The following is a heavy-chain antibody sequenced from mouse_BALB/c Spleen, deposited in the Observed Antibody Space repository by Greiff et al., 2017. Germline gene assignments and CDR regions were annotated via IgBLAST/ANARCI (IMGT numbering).Heavy chain of an antibody. Sequence: DVKLVESGPGLVKPSQSLSLTCTVTGYSITSDYAWNWIRQFPGNKLEWMGYISYSGSTSYNPSLKSRISITRDTSKNQFFLQLNSVTTEDTATYYCARRSYGNLFAYWGQGTLVTVSA. D-gene: IGHD2-1*01. CDR1: GYSITSDYA. CDR3: ARRSYGNLFAY. V-gene: IGHV3-2*02. CDR2: ISYSGST. J-gene: IGHJ3*01.